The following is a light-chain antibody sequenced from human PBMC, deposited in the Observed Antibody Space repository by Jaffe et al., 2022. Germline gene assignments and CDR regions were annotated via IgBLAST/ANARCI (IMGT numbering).Light chain of an antibody. CDR2: GAS. CDR1: QSVTSSY. CDR3: QQYGSSPPWT. V-gene: IGKV3-20*01. Sequence: EIVLTQSPGTLSLSPGERATLSCRASQSVTSSYLAWYQQKPGQAPRLLIYGASSRATGIPDRFSGSGSGTDFTLIISRLEPEDFAVYYCQQYGSSPPWTFGQGTKVEIK. J-gene: IGKJ1*01.